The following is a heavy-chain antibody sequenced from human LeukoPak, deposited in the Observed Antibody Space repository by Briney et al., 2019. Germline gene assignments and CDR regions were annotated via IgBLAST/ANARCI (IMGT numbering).Heavy chain of an antibody. Sequence: PGGSLRLSCAASGFTFDDYAMHWVRQAPGKGLEWVSGISWNSGSIGYADSVKGRFTISRDNAKNSLYLQMNSLRAEDTALYYCAKDHLENYDILTGCFDYWGQGTLVTVSS. CDR1: GFTFDDYA. D-gene: IGHD3-9*01. CDR2: ISWNSGSI. J-gene: IGHJ4*02. V-gene: IGHV3-9*01. CDR3: AKDHLENYDILTGCFDY.